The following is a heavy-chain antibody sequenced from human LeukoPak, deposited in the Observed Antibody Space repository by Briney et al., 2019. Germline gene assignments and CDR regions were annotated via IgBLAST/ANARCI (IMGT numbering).Heavy chain of an antibody. CDR1: GFTFSNAW. Sequence: GGSLRLSCAASGFTFSNAWMNWVRQAPGKGLEWVSYISSSGSTIYYAGSVKGRFTISRDNAKNSLYLQMNSLRAEDTAVYYCAELGITMIGGVWGKGTTVTISS. V-gene: IGHV3-48*04. CDR3: AELGITMIGGV. D-gene: IGHD3-10*02. J-gene: IGHJ6*04. CDR2: ISSSGSTI.